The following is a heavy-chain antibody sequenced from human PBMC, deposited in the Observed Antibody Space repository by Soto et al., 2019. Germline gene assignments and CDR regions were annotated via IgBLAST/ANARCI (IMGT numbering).Heavy chain of an antibody. V-gene: IGHV4-30-2*01. CDR2: IYHCGGT. D-gene: IGHD3-22*01. CDR3: ARDSRSGYYLEY. Sequence: QLQLRESGSGLVKPSQTLSLTCTVSGDSISSGGYSWNWIRQPPGKGLEWIGYIYHCGGTDYNPSLKSRVTITVDSSNNQFSLKLRSVTAADTAVYYCARDSRSGYYLEYWGQGTLVTVSS. CDR1: GDSISSGGYS. J-gene: IGHJ4*02.